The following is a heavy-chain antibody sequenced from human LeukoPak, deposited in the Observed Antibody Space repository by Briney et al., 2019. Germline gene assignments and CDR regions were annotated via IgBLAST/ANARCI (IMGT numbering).Heavy chain of an antibody. CDR3: AKASIAGAIGVLDY. V-gene: IGHV3-7*01. CDR1: GFTVSSNY. D-gene: IGHD1-26*01. Sequence: GGSLRLSCAASGFTVSSNYMSWVRQAPGKGLEWVANINQDGSGKHYVDSVKGRFTISRDNAKNSLYLQMNSLRAEDTAVYLCAKASIAGAIGVLDYWGQGTLVTVSS. CDR2: INQDGSGK. J-gene: IGHJ4*02.